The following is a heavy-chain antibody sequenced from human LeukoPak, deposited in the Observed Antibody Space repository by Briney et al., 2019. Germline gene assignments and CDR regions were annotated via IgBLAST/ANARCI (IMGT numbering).Heavy chain of an antibody. CDR1: GYTFTSYD. CDR2: MNPNSGNT. V-gene: IGHV1-8*01. Sequence: ASVKVSCKASGYTFTSYDINWVRQTTGQGLEWMGWMNPNSGNTGFAQKFRGRVTMTRNTSISTAYMELSSLTSEDTAVYYCARGLGSTWYNYWGQGTLVTVSS. J-gene: IGHJ4*02. CDR3: ARGLGSTWYNY. D-gene: IGHD6-13*01.